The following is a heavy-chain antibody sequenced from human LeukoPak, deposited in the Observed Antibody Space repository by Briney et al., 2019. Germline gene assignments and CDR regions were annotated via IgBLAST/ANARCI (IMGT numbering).Heavy chain of an antibody. CDR1: GGSFSGYY. J-gene: IGHJ5*02. D-gene: IGHD3-22*01. CDR2: INHSGST. CDR3: ARDKTYRMRPPMIVVANWFDP. Sequence: SETLSLTCAVYGGSFSGYYWSWIRQPPGKGLEWIGGINHSGSTNYNPSLKSRVTISVDTSKNQFPLKLSSVTAADTAVYYCARDKTYRMRPPMIVVANWFDPWGQGTLVTVSS. V-gene: IGHV4-34*01.